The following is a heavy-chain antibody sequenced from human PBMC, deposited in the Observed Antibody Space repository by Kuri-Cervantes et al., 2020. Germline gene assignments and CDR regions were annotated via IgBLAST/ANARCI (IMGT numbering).Heavy chain of an antibody. J-gene: IGHJ3*01. D-gene: IGHD6-6*01. CDR3: AKGIVYASSSDAFDF. Sequence: GGSLRLSCVVSGFTFSSYVMHWVRQAPGKGLEWVTAISYDGSNKDYADSVKGRFTISRDNSKNTLYLQMNSLRAEDTAVYYCAKGIVYASSSDAFDFWGQGTMVTVSS. CDR1: GFTFSSYV. CDR2: ISYDGSNK. V-gene: IGHV3-30*18.